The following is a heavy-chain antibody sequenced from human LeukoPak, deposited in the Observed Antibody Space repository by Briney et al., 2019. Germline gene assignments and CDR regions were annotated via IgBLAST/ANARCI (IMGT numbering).Heavy chain of an antibody. D-gene: IGHD3-3*01. J-gene: IGHJ5*02. CDR1: GGSFSGYY. CDR3: ARGRRFGSGYYNWFDP. V-gene: IGHV4-34*01. Sequence: PSETLSLTCAVYGGSFSGYYWSWIRQPPGKGLEWIGEIHHSGSTNYNPSLKSRVTISVDTSENQFSLKLSSVTAADTAVYYCARGRRFGSGYYNWFDPWGQGTLVTVSS. CDR2: IHHSGST.